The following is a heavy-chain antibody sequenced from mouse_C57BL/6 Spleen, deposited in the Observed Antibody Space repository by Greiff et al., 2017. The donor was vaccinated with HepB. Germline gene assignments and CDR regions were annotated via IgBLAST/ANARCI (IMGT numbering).Heavy chain of an antibody. V-gene: IGHV1-62-2*01. CDR2: FYPGSGSI. CDR3: ARHEERGLITTVVDYFDY. Sequence: VQLQQSGAELVKPGASVKLSCKASGYTFTEYTIHWVKQRSGQGLEWIGWFYPGSGSIKYNEKFKDKATLTADKSSSTVYMELSRLTSEDSAVYFCARHEERGLITTVVDYFDYWGQGTTLTVSS. D-gene: IGHD1-1*01. CDR1: GYTFTEYT. J-gene: IGHJ2*01.